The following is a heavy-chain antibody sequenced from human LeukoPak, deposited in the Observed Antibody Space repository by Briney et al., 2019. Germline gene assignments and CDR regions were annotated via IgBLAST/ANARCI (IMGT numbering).Heavy chain of an antibody. CDR1: GFTFSGSA. CDR2: IRSKANSYAT. Sequence: GGSLRLSCAASGFTFSGSAMHWARQASGKGLEWVGRIRSKANSYATAYAASVKGRFTISRDDSKNTAYLQMNSLKTEDTAVYYCTRAGSYDFWSGPEPYYYYGMDVWGQGTTVTVSS. V-gene: IGHV3-73*01. J-gene: IGHJ6*02. CDR3: TRAGSYDFWSGPEPYYYYGMDV. D-gene: IGHD3-3*01.